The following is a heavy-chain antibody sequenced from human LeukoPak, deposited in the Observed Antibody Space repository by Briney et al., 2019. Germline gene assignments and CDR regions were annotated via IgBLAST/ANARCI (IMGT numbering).Heavy chain of an antibody. CDR2: IYYSGST. CDR1: GGSISSGGYY. CDR3: AREGGYSYGSLSYYYGMDV. Sequence: SQTLSLTCTVSGGSISSGGYYWSWIRQHPGKGLEWIGYIYYSGSTYYNPSLKSRVTISVDTSKNQFSLKLSSATAADTAVYYCAREGGYSYGSLSYYYGMDVWGKGTTVTVSS. J-gene: IGHJ6*04. V-gene: IGHV4-31*03. D-gene: IGHD5-18*01.